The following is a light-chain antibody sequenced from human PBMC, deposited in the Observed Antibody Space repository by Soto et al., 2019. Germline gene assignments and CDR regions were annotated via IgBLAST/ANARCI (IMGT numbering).Light chain of an antibody. V-gene: IGLV2-8*01. CDR1: NSDVGGYNY. CDR3: SSYAGSSNV. Sequence: QSALTQALCASGSPGQSVAISCTGTNSDVGGYNYVSWYQQHPGKAPKLMIYEVNKRPSGVPDRFSGSKSGNTASLTVSGLPAADEADYYCSSYAGSSNVFGTGNKVTLL. J-gene: IGLJ1*01. CDR2: EVN.